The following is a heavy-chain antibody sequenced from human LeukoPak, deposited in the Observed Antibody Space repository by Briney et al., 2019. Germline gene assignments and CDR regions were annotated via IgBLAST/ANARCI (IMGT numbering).Heavy chain of an antibody. Sequence: SETLSLTCTVSGGSISSYYWSWIRQPPGKGLKWIGYIYYSGSTNYNPSLKSRVTISVDTSKNQFSLKLSSVTAADTAVYYCARAGTVTTLFDYWGQGTLVTVSS. CDR1: GGSISSYY. CDR2: IYYSGST. J-gene: IGHJ4*02. V-gene: IGHV4-59*01. D-gene: IGHD4-17*01. CDR3: ARAGTVTTLFDY.